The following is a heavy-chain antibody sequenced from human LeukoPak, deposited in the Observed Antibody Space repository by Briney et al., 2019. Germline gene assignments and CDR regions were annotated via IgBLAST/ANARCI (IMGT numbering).Heavy chain of an antibody. V-gene: IGHV3-33*01. CDR3: ATDRNSGKYYDY. D-gene: IGHD1-26*01. J-gene: IGHJ4*02. CDR1: GLRFRNYG. CDR2: IYYDGSNQ. Sequence: PGRSLRLSCVVSGLRFRNYGMHWDRQAPGKGLEWVAVIYYDGSNQYYADSVKGRFTVSRDNAKNTLYLQMDSLRAEDTAVYYCATDRNSGKYYDYWGQGTLVTVSS.